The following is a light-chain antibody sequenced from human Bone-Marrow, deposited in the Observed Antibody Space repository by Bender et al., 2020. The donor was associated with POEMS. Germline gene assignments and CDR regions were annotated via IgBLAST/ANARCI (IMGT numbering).Light chain of an antibody. J-gene: IGLJ3*02. Sequence: QSVLTQPPSVSGAPGQRVTISCTGSSSNTGSGYDINWYQHLPGTAPKLLIYGYNNRPSGVPDRFSGSKSGSSASLTISGLQAEDEADYYCSSFTSSNFLVFGGGTKVTVL. CDR1: SSNTGSGYD. V-gene: IGLV1-40*01. CDR3: SSFTSSNFLV. CDR2: GYN.